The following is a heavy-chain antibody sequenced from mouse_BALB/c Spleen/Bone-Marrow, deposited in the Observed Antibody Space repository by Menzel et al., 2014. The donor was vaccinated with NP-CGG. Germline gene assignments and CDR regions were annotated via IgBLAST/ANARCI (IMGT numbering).Heavy chain of an antibody. V-gene: IGHV1-14*01. CDR3: ARWDYRYDRVWFAY. CDR1: RYSFTSYV. D-gene: IGHD2-14*01. Sequence: EVKLQESGPELVKPGASVKMSCKASRYSFTSYVIQWVKQKPGQGLEWIGYVNPYNDGTNYNEKFKGKATLTSDKSSSTAYMELSSLTSEDSAVYYCARWDYRYDRVWFAYWGQGTLVTVSA. J-gene: IGHJ3*01. CDR2: VNPYNDGT.